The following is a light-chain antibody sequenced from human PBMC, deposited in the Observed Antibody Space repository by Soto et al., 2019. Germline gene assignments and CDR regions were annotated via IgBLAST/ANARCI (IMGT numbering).Light chain of an antibody. CDR2: DVS. Sequence: QSVLTQPASVSGSPGQSITISCTGTSSDVGGYNYVSWYQHHPGKAPKLMIYDVSNRPSGVSNRFSGSKSDNTASLTISGLQAEDEADYYCSSYTSSSTVVFGGGTKLTVL. CDR1: SSDVGGYNY. V-gene: IGLV2-14*03. J-gene: IGLJ2*01. CDR3: SSYTSSSTVV.